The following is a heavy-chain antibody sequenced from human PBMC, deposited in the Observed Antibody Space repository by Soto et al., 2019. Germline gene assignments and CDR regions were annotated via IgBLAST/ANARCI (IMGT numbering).Heavy chain of an antibody. CDR2: ISGSGGST. D-gene: IGHD3-10*01. CDR1: GFTFSSYA. CDR3: AKVSEITMVRGVSAVFDY. V-gene: IGHV3-23*01. J-gene: IGHJ4*02. Sequence: GGSLRLSCAASGFTFSSYAMSWVRQAPGKGLEWVPAISGSGGSTYYADSVKGRFTISRDNSKNTLYLQMNSLRAEDTAVYYCAKVSEITMVRGVSAVFDYWGQGTLVTVSS.